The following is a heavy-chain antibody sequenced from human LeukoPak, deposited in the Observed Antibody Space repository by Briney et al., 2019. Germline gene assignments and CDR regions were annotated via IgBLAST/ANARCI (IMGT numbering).Heavy chain of an antibody. D-gene: IGHD6-6*01. V-gene: IGHV3-74*01. Sequence: GGSLRLSCAASGFTFSSYWMHWVRQAPGKGLVWVSRISDGGSTSTYADSVKGRFTISRDNAKNSLYLQMNSLRAEDTAVYYCARDSFPARLPFDYWGQGTLVTVSS. J-gene: IGHJ4*02. CDR3: ARDSFPARLPFDY. CDR2: ISDGGSTS. CDR1: GFTFSSYW.